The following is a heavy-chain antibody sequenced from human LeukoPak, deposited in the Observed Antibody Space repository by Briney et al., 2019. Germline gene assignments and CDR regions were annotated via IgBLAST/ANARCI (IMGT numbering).Heavy chain of an antibody. CDR1: GFIFDDYA. J-gene: IGHJ5*02. CDR3: VKDQTTVSLSGWFDP. Sequence: PGRSLRLSCAASGFIFDDYAMHWVRQAPGKGLEWVSGISWDSGIIGYADSVKGRFTIGRDNAKNSLYLQMDSLRPGDTALYYCVKDQTTVSLSGWFDPWGQGTLVTVSS. V-gene: IGHV3-9*01. CDR2: ISWDSGII. D-gene: IGHD4-17*01.